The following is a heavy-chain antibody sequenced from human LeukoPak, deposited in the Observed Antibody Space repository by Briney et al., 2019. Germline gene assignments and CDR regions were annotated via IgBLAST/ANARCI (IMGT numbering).Heavy chain of an antibody. CDR1: EFTFSKFP. CDR3: AKSLFTSATGTGRAFHI. CDR2: ISTSGDVT. J-gene: IGHJ3*02. V-gene: IGHV3-23*01. Sequence: GGSLRLSCAASEFTFSKFPMGWVRQAPGRGQECVSAISTSGDVTFHADSVRGRFTISRDNSKSTLFLQVNDLRVEDTAKFYCAKSLFTSATGTGRAFHIWGQGTMVSVSS. D-gene: IGHD1-1*01.